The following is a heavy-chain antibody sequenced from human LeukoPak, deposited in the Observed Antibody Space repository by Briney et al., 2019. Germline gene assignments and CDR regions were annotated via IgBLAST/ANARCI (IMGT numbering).Heavy chain of an antibody. J-gene: IGHJ4*02. CDR2: VSYTGST. CDR1: GGSISNYH. D-gene: IGHD4-17*01. Sequence: SETLSLTCIVSGGSISNYHWSWIRQPPGKGLEWIGYVSYTGSTNCNPSLKSRVTMSVDTSKNQFSLNLSSVTAADTAMYYCARASTVTTWSLGYWGQGILVTVSS. CDR3: ARASTVTTWSLGY. V-gene: IGHV4-59*01.